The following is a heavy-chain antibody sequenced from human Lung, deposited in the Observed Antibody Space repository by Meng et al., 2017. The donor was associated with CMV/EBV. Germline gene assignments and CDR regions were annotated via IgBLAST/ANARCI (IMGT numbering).Heavy chain of an antibody. CDR3: ARDQSLRVWFDL. J-gene: IGHJ5*01. CDR2: INPSGGAT. Sequence: ASVKVSCKASGYPFTNYYLHWVRQAPGQGLEWMGLINPSGGATDYAQKFQGRVTMTTDTSASTVYMELRSLTSEDTAVYYCARDQSLRVWFDLWGQGTLVTVSS. V-gene: IGHV1-46*01. CDR1: GYPFTNYY.